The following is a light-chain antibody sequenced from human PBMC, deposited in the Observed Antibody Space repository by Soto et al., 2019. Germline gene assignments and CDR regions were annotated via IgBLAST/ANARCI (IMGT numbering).Light chain of an antibody. Sequence: EIVLTQSPGTLSLSPGERATLSCRASQSVSSSYLAGYQQKPGQAPRLLIYGASSRPTGIPDRFSGSGSGTNFTLTISRLEPEDFAVYYCQQYGSSPQKTFGQGTKVEIK. CDR3: QQYGSSPQKT. CDR1: QSVSSSY. J-gene: IGKJ1*01. V-gene: IGKV3-20*01. CDR2: GAS.